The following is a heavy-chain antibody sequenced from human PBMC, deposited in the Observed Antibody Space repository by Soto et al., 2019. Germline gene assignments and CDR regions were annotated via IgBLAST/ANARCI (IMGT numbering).Heavy chain of an antibody. J-gene: IGHJ6*02. CDR3: ASDSSRRYYSGLAF. CDR2: IYPGDSDT. D-gene: IGHD3-22*01. V-gene: IGHV5-51*07. CDR1: GGSDSRYW. Sequence: KSSGKGCGGSDSRYWRGREHQKTGKGLEWMGIIYPGDSDTRYSPSFQGQVTISADKSISTAYLQWSSLKASDTAMYYCASDSSRRYYSGLAFWLQGTTVTVSS.